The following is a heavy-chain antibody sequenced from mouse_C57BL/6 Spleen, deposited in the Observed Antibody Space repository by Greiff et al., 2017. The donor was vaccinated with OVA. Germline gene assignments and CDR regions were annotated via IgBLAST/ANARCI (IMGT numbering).Heavy chain of an antibody. Sequence: EVKLQESGGGLVKPGGSLKLSCAASGFTFSDYGMHWVRQAPEKGLEWVAYISSGSSSIYYADTVKGRFTISRDNAKNTLFLQMTSLRSEDTAMYYCARNPGDYFDYWGQGTTLTVSS. CDR1: GFTFSDYG. CDR3: ARNPGDYFDY. CDR2: ISSGSSSI. J-gene: IGHJ2*01. V-gene: IGHV5-17*01.